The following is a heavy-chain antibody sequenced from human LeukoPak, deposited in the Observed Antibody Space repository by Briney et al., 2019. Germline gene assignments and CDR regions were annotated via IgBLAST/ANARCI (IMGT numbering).Heavy chain of an antibody. J-gene: IGHJ4*02. CDR1: GGSISSYY. CDR3: ARAVASAGPFDY. V-gene: IGHV4-59*01. Sequence: SETLSLTCTVSGGSISSYYWSWIRQPPGRGLEWIGYIYYSGSTNYNASLKSRVTISVDTSKNQFSLKLSSVTTADTAVYYCARAVASAGPFDYWGQGTLVTVSS. D-gene: IGHD6-13*01. CDR2: IYYSGST.